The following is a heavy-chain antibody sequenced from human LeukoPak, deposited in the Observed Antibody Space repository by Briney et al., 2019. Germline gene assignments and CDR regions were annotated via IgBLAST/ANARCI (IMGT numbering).Heavy chain of an antibody. CDR1: GFAFSSYT. CDR2: ISYDGTNK. J-gene: IGHJ4*02. CDR3: ARDNIYSGWGSFDS. D-gene: IGHD3-16*01. V-gene: IGHV3-30*01. Sequence: GRSLRLSCAASGFAFSSYTLHWVRQAPGKGLEWVAVISYDGTNKDYADSVRGRFAISRDNSKNTLYLQTNSLRAEDTAVYYCARDNIYSGWGSFDSWGQGTLVTVSS.